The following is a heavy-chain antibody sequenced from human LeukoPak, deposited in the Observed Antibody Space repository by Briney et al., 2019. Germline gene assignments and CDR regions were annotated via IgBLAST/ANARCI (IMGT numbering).Heavy chain of an antibody. V-gene: IGHV1-2*06. CDR1: GYAFTGYH. D-gene: IGHD6-19*01. Sequence: ASVKVSCKASGYAFTGYHMHWVRQAPGQGLEWMGRINPNSGGTTYAQKFQGRVTMTRDTSISTAYMELSRLRSDDTAVFYCARQRSGWSYDAFDIWGQGTMVTVSS. CDR2: INPNSGGT. J-gene: IGHJ3*02. CDR3: ARQRSGWSYDAFDI.